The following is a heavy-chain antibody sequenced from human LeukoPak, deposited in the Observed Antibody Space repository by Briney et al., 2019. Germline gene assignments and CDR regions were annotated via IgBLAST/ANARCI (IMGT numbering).Heavy chain of an antibody. Sequence: GGSLRLSCAASGFTFSSYSMNWVRQAPGKGLEWVSSISSSSSYIYYADSVKGRFTISRDNAKNSLYLQMNSLRAEDTAVYYCARPDVVCSTSCYPDYWGQGTLVTVSS. CDR3: ARPDVVCSTSCYPDY. CDR1: GFTFSSYS. J-gene: IGHJ4*02. V-gene: IGHV3-21*01. D-gene: IGHD2-2*01. CDR2: ISSSSSYI.